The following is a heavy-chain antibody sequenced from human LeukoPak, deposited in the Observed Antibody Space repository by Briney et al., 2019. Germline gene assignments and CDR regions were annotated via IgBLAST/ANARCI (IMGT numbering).Heavy chain of an antibody. CDR3: ARAVMITFGGATWHFDY. V-gene: IGHV4-4*02. Sequence: KPSGTLSLTCAVSGGSISSSNWWCWVRQPPGKGLEWIGEIYHSGSTNYNPSLKSRVTISVDKSKNQFSLKLSSVTAADTAVYYCARAVMITFGGATWHFDYWGQGTLVTVSS. D-gene: IGHD3-16*01. J-gene: IGHJ4*02. CDR2: IYHSGST. CDR1: GGSISSSNW.